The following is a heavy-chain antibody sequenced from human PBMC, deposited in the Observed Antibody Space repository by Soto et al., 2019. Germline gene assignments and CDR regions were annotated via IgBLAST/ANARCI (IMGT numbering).Heavy chain of an antibody. J-gene: IGHJ4*02. CDR3: AREGATIAAAGTGY. CDR2: ISRGSSTI. Sequence: QVQLVESGGDLVKPGGSLRLSCAASGFTFSDFYMNWIRQAPGKGLEWISYISRGSSTIYYADSVKGRFTISRDNADNTLYLQMNSLRVEDTAVYDCAREGATIAAAGTGYWGQGTLVTVSS. CDR1: GFTFSDFY. D-gene: IGHD6-13*01. V-gene: IGHV3-11*01.